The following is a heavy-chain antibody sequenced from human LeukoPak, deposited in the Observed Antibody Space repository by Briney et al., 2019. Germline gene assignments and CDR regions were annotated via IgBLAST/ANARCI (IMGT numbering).Heavy chain of an antibody. CDR2: IYPGDSDT. D-gene: IGHD5-18*01. CDR1: GYSFTSYW. Sequence: GESLKISCKGSGYSFTSYWIGWVRQMPGKGLEWMGIIYPGDSDTRYSPSFQGQVTISADKSISTAYLQWSSLKASDTAMYYCARRGYSYGYVHYYSYYGMDVWGQGTTVTVSS. J-gene: IGHJ6*02. CDR3: ARRGYSYGYVHYYSYYGMDV. V-gene: IGHV5-51*01.